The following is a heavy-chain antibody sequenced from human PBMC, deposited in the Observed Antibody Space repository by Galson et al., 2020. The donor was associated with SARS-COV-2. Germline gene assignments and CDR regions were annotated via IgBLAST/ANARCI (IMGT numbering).Heavy chain of an antibody. J-gene: IGHJ2*01. CDR3: ARRYVSGLSPYWYLDL. D-gene: IGHD3-16*01. Sequence: SETLSLTCSVSGGSITSGGYSWTWIRQSPGKGLEWIGYVYQSGATHYNPSLKSRLTISMVRSKNQLSLKLTSVTAADTAVYYCARRYVSGLSPYWYLDLWGRGTLVTVSS. CDR1: GGSITSGGYS. CDR2: VYQSGAT. V-gene: IGHV4-30-2*06.